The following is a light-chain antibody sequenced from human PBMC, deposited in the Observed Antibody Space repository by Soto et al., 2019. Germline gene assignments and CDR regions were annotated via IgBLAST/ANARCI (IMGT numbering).Light chain of an antibody. J-gene: IGKJ4*01. Sequence: ETVMTQSPATLSVSPGERATLSCRASQSVNSYLAWYQQKPGQAPRLLIRGASARATGIPARFSGSGSGTEFTLTISSLQSEDFAVYYCQQYNQWPLTFGGGTKVEI. CDR3: QQYNQWPLT. CDR1: QSVNSY. V-gene: IGKV3-15*01. CDR2: GAS.